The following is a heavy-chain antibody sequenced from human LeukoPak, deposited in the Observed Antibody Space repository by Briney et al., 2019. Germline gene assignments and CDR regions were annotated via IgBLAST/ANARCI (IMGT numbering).Heavy chain of an antibody. CDR1: GGSLSSYY. Sequence: SETLSLTCTVSGGSLSSYYYNWIRQSAGKRLEWIGCIYTTGSTNYSPSFKSRVTMSVDTSKNQLSLRLSSVTAADTAVYYCARDSGWYWYVYWGQGTLVTVSS. J-gene: IGHJ4*02. D-gene: IGHD6-19*01. CDR2: IYTTGST. CDR3: ARDSGWYWYVY. V-gene: IGHV4-4*07.